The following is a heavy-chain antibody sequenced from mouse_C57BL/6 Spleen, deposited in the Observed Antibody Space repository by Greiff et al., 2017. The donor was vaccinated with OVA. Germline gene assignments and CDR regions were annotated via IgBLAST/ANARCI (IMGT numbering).Heavy chain of an antibody. Sequence: VQLQQSGPELVKPGASVTLSCKASGYSFTGYYMNWVKQSPEKSLEWIGEINPSTGGTTYNQKFKAKATLTVDKSSSTAYMQLKSLTSEDSAVYYCARGGTDYMDYWGQGTSLTVSS. CDR2: INPSTGGT. CDR1: GYSFTGYY. V-gene: IGHV1-42*01. J-gene: IGHJ2*02. D-gene: IGHD4-1*01. CDR3: ARGGTDYMDY.